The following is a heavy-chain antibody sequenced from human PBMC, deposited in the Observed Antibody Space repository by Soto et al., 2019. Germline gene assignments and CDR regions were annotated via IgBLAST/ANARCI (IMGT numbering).Heavy chain of an antibody. CDR1: GFTFSDYY. V-gene: IGHV3-11*01. Sequence: QVQLVESGGGLVKPGGSLRLSCAASGFTFSDYYMSWIRQAPGKGLEWVSYISSSGSTIYYADSVKGRFTISRDNAKNSLYLQMNSLRAEDTAVYYCAGELFPQAFSSTSWDYMDVWGKGTTVTVSS. CDR2: ISSSGSTI. CDR3: AGELFPQAFSSTSWDYMDV. D-gene: IGHD2-2*01. J-gene: IGHJ6*03.